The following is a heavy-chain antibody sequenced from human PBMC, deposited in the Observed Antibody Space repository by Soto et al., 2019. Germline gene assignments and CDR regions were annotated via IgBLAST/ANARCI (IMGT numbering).Heavy chain of an antibody. Sequence: GGSLRLSCAASGFTFSSYAMSWVRQAPGKGLEWVSAISGSGGSTYYADSVKGRFTISRDNSKNTLYLQMNSLRAEDTAVYYCAKPRYDFWSVYQFYYWGQGTLVTVSS. J-gene: IGHJ4*02. CDR2: ISGSGGST. D-gene: IGHD3-3*01. CDR1: GFTFSSYA. V-gene: IGHV3-23*01. CDR3: AKPRYDFWSVYQFYY.